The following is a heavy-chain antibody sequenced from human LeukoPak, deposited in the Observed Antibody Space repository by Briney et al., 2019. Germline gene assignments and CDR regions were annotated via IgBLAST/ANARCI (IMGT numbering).Heavy chain of an antibody. Sequence: GGSLRLSCAASGFTFSSYSMNWVRQAPGKGLEWVSSISSGSSYIYYADSVKGRFTISRDNAKNSLYLQMNSLRAEDTAVYYCARDPESYYDILTGYYNPVFDYWGQGTLVTVSP. CDR3: ARDPESYYDILTGYYNPVFDY. D-gene: IGHD3-9*01. CDR1: GFTFSSYS. CDR2: ISSGSSYI. V-gene: IGHV3-21*01. J-gene: IGHJ4*02.